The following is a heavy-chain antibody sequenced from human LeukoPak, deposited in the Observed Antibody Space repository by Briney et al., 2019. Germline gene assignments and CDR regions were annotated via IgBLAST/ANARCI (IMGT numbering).Heavy chain of an antibody. CDR1: GDSISSGFYY. V-gene: IGHV4-61*02. Sequence: PSETLSLTCTVSGDSISSGFYYWSWIRQPAGKGLEWIGRIFTSGSTNYNPSLKSRVTISIDTSKNQFSLKLSSVTAADTAVYYCARREGGRIAAAGKPGQRYYWYFDLWGRGTLVTVSS. J-gene: IGHJ2*01. CDR3: ARREGGRIAAAGKPGQRYYWYFDL. CDR2: IFTSGST. D-gene: IGHD6-13*01.